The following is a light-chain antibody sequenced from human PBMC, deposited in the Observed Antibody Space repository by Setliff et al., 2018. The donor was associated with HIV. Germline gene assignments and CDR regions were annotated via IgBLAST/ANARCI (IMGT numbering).Light chain of an antibody. CDR3: SSYTSSSTLYV. J-gene: IGLJ1*01. V-gene: IGLV2-14*01. CDR1: NSDVGGYNY. Sequence: QSALTQPASVSGPPGQSITISCTGTNSDVGGYNYVSWYQQHPGKVPKLMIYDVSDRPSGVSNRFSGAKSGNTASLTISGLQAEDEADYYCSSYTSSSTLYVFGTGTKVTVL. CDR2: DVS.